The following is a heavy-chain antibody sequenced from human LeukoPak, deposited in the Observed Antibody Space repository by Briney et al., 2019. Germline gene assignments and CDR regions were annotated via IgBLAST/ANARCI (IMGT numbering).Heavy chain of an antibody. J-gene: IGHJ4*02. CDR1: GDSISNRNC. D-gene: IGHD4-23*01. V-gene: IGHV4-4*02. CDR2: IYHNGAT. CDR3: VRNAGNSDYDS. Sequence: SETLSLTSTVSGDSISNRNCWTWVRQPPGKGLEWIGEIYHNGATNYKPSLKSRVTMSLDKSKNQYSLKLNSVTAADTAVYYCVRNAGNSDYDSWGQGTLVTVSS.